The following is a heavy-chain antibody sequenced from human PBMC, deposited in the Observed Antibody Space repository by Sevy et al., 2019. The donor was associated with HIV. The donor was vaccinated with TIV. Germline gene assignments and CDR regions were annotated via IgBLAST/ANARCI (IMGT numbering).Heavy chain of an antibody. J-gene: IGHJ3*02. CDR1: GFTFSSYA. CDR3: ARDYYYDSSGYYEGAFDI. Sequence: GGSLRLSCAASGFTFSSYAMHWVRQAPGKGLEWVAVISYDGSNKYYADSVKGRFTISRDNSKNTLYLQMNSLRAEVTAVYYCARDYYYDSSGYYEGAFDIWGQGTMVTVSS. CDR2: ISYDGSNK. D-gene: IGHD3-22*01. V-gene: IGHV3-30-3*01.